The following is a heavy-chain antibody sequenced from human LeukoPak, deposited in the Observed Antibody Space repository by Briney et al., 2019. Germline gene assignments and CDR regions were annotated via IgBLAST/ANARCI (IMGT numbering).Heavy chain of an antibody. CDR1: GFTFTNYA. Sequence: GGSLRLSCVATGFTFTNYAMSWFCQAPGKGLEWVSAISYSGGSTYYADSVKGRFTISRDDSKNTLYLQMNSLRAEDTAVYYCAKDRRLPWDYFDSWGQGTLVTASS. CDR2: ISYSGGST. CDR3: AKDRRLPWDYFDS. V-gene: IGHV3-23*01. J-gene: IGHJ4*02. D-gene: IGHD5-18*01.